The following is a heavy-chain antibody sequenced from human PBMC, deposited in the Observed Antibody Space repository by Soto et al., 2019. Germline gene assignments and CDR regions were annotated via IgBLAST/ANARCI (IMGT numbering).Heavy chain of an antibody. CDR3: ARDLSEYSGRWFDP. Sequence: SETLSLTCTVAGGSITRSGYYWSWIRQPPGKGLEWIGEINHSGSTNYNPSLKSRVTISVDTSKNQFSLKLSSVTAEDTAVYYCARDLSEYSGRWFDPWGQGTLVTVSS. J-gene: IGHJ5*02. CDR1: GGSITRSGYY. CDR2: INHSGST. V-gene: IGHV4-34*01. D-gene: IGHD1-26*01.